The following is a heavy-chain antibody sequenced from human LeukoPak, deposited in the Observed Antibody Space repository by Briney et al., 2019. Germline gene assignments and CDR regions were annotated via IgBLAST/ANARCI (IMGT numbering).Heavy chain of an antibody. CDR1: GRSFSGYY. V-gene: IGHV4-34*01. CDR3: ARRSGYSSGWYAVTYNWFDP. CDR2: INHSGST. D-gene: IGHD6-19*01. Sequence: SETLSLTCAVYGRSFSGYYWSWIRQPPGKGLEWIGEINHSGSTNYNPSLKSRVTISVDTSKNQFSLKLSSVTAADTAVYYCARRSGYSSGWYAVTYNWFDPWGQGTLVTVSS. J-gene: IGHJ5*02.